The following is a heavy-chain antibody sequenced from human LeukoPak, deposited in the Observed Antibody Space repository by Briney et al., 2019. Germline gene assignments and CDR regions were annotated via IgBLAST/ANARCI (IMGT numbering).Heavy chain of an antibody. Sequence: PSETLSLTCTVSGGSISSYYWSWIRQPPGKGLEWIGYIYYSGNTNYNPSLKSRVTISVGTSKNQFSLKLSSVTAADTAVYYCARGRGYGSGSLLDYWGQGTLVTVSS. J-gene: IGHJ4*02. V-gene: IGHV4-59*01. CDR1: GGSISSYY. D-gene: IGHD3-10*01. CDR2: IYYSGNT. CDR3: ARGRGYGSGSLLDY.